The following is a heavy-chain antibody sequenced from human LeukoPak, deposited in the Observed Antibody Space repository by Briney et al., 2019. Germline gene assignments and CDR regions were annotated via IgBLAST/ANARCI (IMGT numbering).Heavy chain of an antibody. D-gene: IGHD6-13*01. V-gene: IGHV3-21*01. CDR1: GFTFSSYS. CDR2: ISSSSSYI. CDR3: AREVLGWIAAVGKDVFDI. Sequence: GGSLRLSCAASGFTFSSYSMNWVRQAPGKGLEWASSISSSSSYIYYADSVKGRFTISRDNAKNSLYLQMNSLRAEDTAVYYCAREVLGWIAAVGKDVFDIWGQGTMVTVSS. J-gene: IGHJ3*02.